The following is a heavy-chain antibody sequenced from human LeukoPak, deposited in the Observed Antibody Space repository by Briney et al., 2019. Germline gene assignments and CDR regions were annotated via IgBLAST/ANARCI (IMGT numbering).Heavy chain of an antibody. CDR2: IIPIFGTA. CDR3: AREVTMVRGVIKYYYMDV. J-gene: IGHJ6*03. V-gene: IGHV1-69*13. CDR1: GGTFSSYA. D-gene: IGHD3-10*01. Sequence: SVKVSCKASGGTFSSYAISWVRQAPGQGLEWMGGIIPIFGTANYAQKFQGRVTITADESTGTAYMELSSLRSEDTAVYYCAREVTMVRGVIKYYYMDVWGKGTTVTISS.